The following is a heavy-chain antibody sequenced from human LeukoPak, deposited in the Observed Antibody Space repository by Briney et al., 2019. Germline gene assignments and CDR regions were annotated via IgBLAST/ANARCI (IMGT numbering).Heavy chain of an antibody. Sequence: GSLRLSCAASGFTFSDYYMSWIRQPPGKGLEWIGYIYYSGSTNYNPSLKSRVTISVDTSKNQFSLKLSSVTAADTAVYYCARGDYGDYHFDYWGQGTLVTVSS. CDR1: GFTFSDYY. D-gene: IGHD4-17*01. V-gene: IGHV4-59*01. CDR3: ARGDYGDYHFDY. CDR2: IYYSGST. J-gene: IGHJ4*02.